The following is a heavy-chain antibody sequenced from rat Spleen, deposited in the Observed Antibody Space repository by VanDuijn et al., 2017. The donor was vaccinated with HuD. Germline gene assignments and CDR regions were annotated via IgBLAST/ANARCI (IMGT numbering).Heavy chain of an antibody. CDR1: GFSLTSNG. Sequence: QVQVKESGPGLVQPSQTLSLTCTVSGFSLTSNGVSWVRQTPGKGLEWMGIIWGDGHTAYNSAFKSRLNISRDTSKSKVFLKMSSLKTEDAATYYCARPSFNYYVIDDWGQGASVTVSP. CDR3: ARPSFNYYVIDD. J-gene: IGHJ4*01. D-gene: IGHD1-3*01. CDR2: IWGDGHT. V-gene: IGHV2-32*01.